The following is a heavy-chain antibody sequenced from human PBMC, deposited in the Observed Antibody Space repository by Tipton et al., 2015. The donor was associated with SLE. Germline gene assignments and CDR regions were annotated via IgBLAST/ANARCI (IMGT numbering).Heavy chain of an antibody. CDR2: FYSDGRA. D-gene: IGHD1-7*01. CDR1: GGSIGNNY. Sequence: LSLTCTVSGGSIGNNYWNWIRQAAGGLEWIGRFYSDGRAALESRLNPSFESRVTMSVDPSKKQLSLTLMSVTAADTAVYFCARGIGITGTTEYWGQGTLVTVSS. CDR3: ARGIGITGTTEY. V-gene: IGHV4-4*07. J-gene: IGHJ4*02.